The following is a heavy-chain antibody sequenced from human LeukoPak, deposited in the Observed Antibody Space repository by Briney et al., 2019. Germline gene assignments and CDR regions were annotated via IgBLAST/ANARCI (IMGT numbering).Heavy chain of an antibody. CDR3: ARVLKLGYCSGGRCYGRYYYYYYMDV. CDR1: GGSFSGYY. V-gene: IGHV4-34*01. J-gene: IGHJ6*03. D-gene: IGHD2-15*01. Sequence: PSETLSLTCAVYGGSFSGYYWSWIRQPPGKGLEWIGEINHSGSTDYNRSLKSRVTISVDTSKNQFSLKLSSVTAADTAVYYCARVLKLGYCSGGRCYGRYYYYYYMDVWGKGTTVTVSS. CDR2: INHSGST.